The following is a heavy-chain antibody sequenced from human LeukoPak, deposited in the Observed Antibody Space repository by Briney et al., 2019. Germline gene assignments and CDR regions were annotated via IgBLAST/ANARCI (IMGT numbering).Heavy chain of an antibody. V-gene: IGHV3-30-3*01. D-gene: IGHD3-22*01. CDR3: AREPYDSSGYYYFDY. CDR1: GFTFSSYV. Sequence: GGSLRLFLAASGFTFSSYVMHWVRPAPGKGLGGGVVISYDGSNKYYAASVKGRFTISRDNSKNTLYLQMNSLRAEDTAVYYCAREPYDSSGYYYFDYWGQGTLVTVSS. CDR2: ISYDGSNK. J-gene: IGHJ4*02.